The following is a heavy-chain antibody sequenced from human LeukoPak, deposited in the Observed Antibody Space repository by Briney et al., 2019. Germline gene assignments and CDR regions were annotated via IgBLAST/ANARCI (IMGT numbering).Heavy chain of an antibody. CDR1: GGSISSYY. V-gene: IGHV4-59*01. CDR2: VYYSGNT. J-gene: IGHJ4*02. D-gene: IGHD2-2*01. Sequence: SETLSLTCTVSGGSISSYYWSWIRQPPGRGLEYIGHVYYSGNTDYNPSLKSRVTMSVDTSKNQFSLRLNSVTAADTAVYYCARWYCSTTTCYYLDHWGQGTLVTVSS. CDR3: ARWYCSTTTCYYLDH.